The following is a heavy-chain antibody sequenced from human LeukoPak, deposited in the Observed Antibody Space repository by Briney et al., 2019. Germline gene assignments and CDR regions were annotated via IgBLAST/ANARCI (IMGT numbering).Heavy chain of an antibody. CDR3: TRGNLYGDVR. D-gene: IGHD4-17*01. V-gene: IGHV3-49*04. J-gene: IGHJ4*02. CDR2: IRSKAYGGTT. CDR1: GFTFGDYA. Sequence: GGSLRLSCTASGFTFGDYAMSWVRQAPGKGLEWVGFIRSKAYGGTTEYAASVKGRFTISRDDSKSIAYLQMNSLKTEDTAVYYCTRGNLYGDVRWGQGTLVTVSS.